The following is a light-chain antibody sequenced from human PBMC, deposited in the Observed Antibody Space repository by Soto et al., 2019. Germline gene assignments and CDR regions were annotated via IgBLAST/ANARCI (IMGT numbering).Light chain of an antibody. CDR3: LLYMGSGISL. V-gene: IGLV8-61*01. J-gene: IGLJ3*02. CDR1: SGSVSSDYY. CDR2: STN. Sequence: QTVVTQEPSFSVSPGGTVTLTCGLSSGSVSSDYYPSWYQQIPGQAPRTLIYSTNTCSPGVPDRFSGSILGSKAALTITGAQADDESGYYCLLYMGSGISLFGGGTKLTVL.